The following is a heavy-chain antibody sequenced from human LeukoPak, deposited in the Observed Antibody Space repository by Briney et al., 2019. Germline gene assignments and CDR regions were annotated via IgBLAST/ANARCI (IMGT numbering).Heavy chain of an antibody. V-gene: IGHV2-70*11. D-gene: IGHD3-10*01. CDR1: GFSLSTSGMC. Sequence: SGPALVKPTQTLTLTCTFSGFSLSTSGMCVSWIRQPPGKALEWLARIDWDDDKYYSTSLKTRLTISKDTSKNQVVLTMTNMDPVDTATYYCARSITRVRGIENWFDPWGQGTLVTVSS. CDR2: IDWDDDK. J-gene: IGHJ5*02. CDR3: ARSITRVRGIENWFDP.